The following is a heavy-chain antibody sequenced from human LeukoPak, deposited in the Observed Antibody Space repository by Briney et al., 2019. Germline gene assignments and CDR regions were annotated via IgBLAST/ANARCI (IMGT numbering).Heavy chain of an antibody. D-gene: IGHD3-22*01. Sequence: SETLSLTYTVSGYSISSGYYWGWIRQPPGKGLEWIGSIYHSGSTYYNPSLKSRVTISVDTSKNQLSLKLSSVTAADTAVYYCARLKYYYDSSGYRAEYFQHWGQGTLVTASS. V-gene: IGHV4-38-2*02. CDR2: IYHSGST. CDR1: GYSISSGYY. J-gene: IGHJ1*01. CDR3: ARLKYYYDSSGYRAEYFQH.